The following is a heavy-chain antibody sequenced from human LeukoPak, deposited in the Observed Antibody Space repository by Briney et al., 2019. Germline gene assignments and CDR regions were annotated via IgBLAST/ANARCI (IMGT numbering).Heavy chain of an antibody. J-gene: IGHJ4*02. V-gene: IGHV3-23*01. Sequence: GGSLRLSCEASGFTFSNYAVSWVRQAPARGLEWVSSLRGDGDTFYADSVKGRFTLSRDDSRNTVYLHLNNLRVEDTAVYYCAEASWVSNADAVLWGQGTLVTVYS. CDR1: GFTFSNYA. CDR3: AEASWVSNADAVL. D-gene: IGHD1-1*01. CDR2: LRGDGDT.